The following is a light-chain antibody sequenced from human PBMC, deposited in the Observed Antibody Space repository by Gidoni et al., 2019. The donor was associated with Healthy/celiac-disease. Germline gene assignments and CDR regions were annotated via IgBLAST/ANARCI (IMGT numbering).Light chain of an antibody. V-gene: IGKV1-13*02. Sequence: AIQLPQSPSSLSASVGDRVTITGRASQGISSALAWYQQKPGKAPKLLIYDASSLESGVPSRFSGSGSGTDFTLTISSLQPEDFAPYYCQQFNSYSLTFGGGTKVEIK. CDR3: QQFNSYSLT. CDR2: DAS. J-gene: IGKJ4*01. CDR1: QGISSA.